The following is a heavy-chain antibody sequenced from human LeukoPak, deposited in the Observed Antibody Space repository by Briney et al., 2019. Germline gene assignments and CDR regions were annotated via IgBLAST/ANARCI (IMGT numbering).Heavy chain of an antibody. Sequence: ASVKVSCKASGYTFTDYYIHWVRQAPGQGLEWMGWINPYSGGTSYAQKFRGRVTVTRDTSISTAYMEVGRLTSDDTAVYYCARRDSCSGSSCVADYWGQGTLVTVSS. J-gene: IGHJ4*02. CDR3: ARRDSCSGSSCVADY. D-gene: IGHD2-2*01. CDR2: INPYSGGT. V-gene: IGHV1-2*02. CDR1: GYTFTDYY.